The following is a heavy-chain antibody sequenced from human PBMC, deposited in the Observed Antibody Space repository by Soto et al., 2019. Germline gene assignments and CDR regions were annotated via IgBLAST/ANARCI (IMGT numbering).Heavy chain of an antibody. CDR3: AREGIVVVPAAFPKYYYYGMDV. V-gene: IGHV6-1*01. CDR2: TYYRSKWYN. Sequence: SQTLSLTCAISGDSVSSNSAAWNWIRQSPSRGLEWLGRTYYRSKWYNDYAVSVKSRITINPDTSKNQFSLQLNSVTPEDTAVYYCAREGIVVVPAAFPKYYYYGMDVWGQGTTVTVPS. D-gene: IGHD2-2*01. J-gene: IGHJ6*02. CDR1: GDSVSSNSAA.